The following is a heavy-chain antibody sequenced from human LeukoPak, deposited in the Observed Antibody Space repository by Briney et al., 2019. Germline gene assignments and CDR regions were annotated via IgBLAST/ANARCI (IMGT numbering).Heavy chain of an antibody. CDR2: ISGSGGST. Sequence: GGSLRLSCAASGFTFSSYAMSWVRQAPGKGLEWVSAISGSGGSTYYADSVKGRFTISRDNSKNTLYLQMNSLRAEDTAVYYCAKVTRAMVRGVIIFPLFDYWGQGTLVTVSS. D-gene: IGHD3-10*01. V-gene: IGHV3-23*01. CDR1: GFTFSSYA. CDR3: AKVTRAMVRGVIIFPLFDY. J-gene: IGHJ4*02.